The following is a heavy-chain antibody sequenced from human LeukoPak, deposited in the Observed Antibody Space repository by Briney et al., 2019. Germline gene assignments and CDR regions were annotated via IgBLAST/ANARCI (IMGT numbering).Heavy chain of an antibody. J-gene: IGHJ4*02. D-gene: IGHD4-17*01. Sequence: GGSLRLSCAVSGFSFSGYWMTWVRQAPGKGLEWVANIKQDGSEKNYVDSVKGRFTISRDNAKNSLYLQMNSLRAEDTAVYYCARSTVTNYFDSWGQGTLVTVSS. V-gene: IGHV3-7*01. CDR3: ARSTVTNYFDS. CDR2: IKQDGSEK. CDR1: GFSFSGYW.